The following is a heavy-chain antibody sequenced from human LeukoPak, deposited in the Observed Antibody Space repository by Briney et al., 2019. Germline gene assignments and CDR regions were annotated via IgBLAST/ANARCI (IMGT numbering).Heavy chain of an antibody. J-gene: IGHJ6*02. CDR1: GFTFSSYA. CDR3: ARDPHGAAAGTYYYYYGMDV. D-gene: IGHD6-13*01. V-gene: IGHV3-30-3*01. Sequence: PGGSLRLSCAASGFTFSSYAMHWVRQAPGKGLEWVAVISYDGSNKYYADSVKGRFTISRDNSKNTLYLQMNSLRAEDTAVYYCARDPHGAAAGTYYYYYGMDVWGQGTTVTVS. CDR2: ISYDGSNK.